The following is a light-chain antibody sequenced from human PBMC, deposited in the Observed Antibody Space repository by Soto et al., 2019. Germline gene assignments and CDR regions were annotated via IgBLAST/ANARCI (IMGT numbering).Light chain of an antibody. V-gene: IGLV1-47*01. J-gene: IGLJ2*01. CDR3: AAWDDSLSGVV. Sequence: QSVLTQPPSASGTPGQRVTISCSGSSSNIGSNYVYWYQQLPGTAPELLIYRNNQRPSRVPDRFSGSKSGTSASLAISGLRSEDEAEYYCAAWDDSLSGVVFGGGTKLTVL. CDR2: RNN. CDR1: SSNIGSNY.